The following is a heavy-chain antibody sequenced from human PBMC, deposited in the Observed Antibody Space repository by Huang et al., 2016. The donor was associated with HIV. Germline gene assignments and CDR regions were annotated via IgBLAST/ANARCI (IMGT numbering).Heavy chain of an antibody. CDR3: ARGGGGYDY. CDR2: IREDGGER. V-gene: IGHV3-7*01. CDR1: GFKFDFYW. J-gene: IGHJ4*02. Sequence: EVQLVQSGGGLVQPGKSLTLSCAGSGFKFDFYWISWVRQAPGKGLEWVNNIREDGGERHYVGPVKGRFTISRDNAKNSVYLQMDSLRVDDTAVYFCARGGGGYDYWGQGSLVTVSS. D-gene: IGHD5-12*01.